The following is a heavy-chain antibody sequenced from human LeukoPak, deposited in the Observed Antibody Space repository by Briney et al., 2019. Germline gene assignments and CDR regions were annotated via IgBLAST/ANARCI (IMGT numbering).Heavy chain of an antibody. V-gene: IGHV4-31*02. D-gene: IGHD3-22*01. J-gene: IGHJ4*02. Sequence: LRLSCAASGFTVSREYMNWVRQHPGKGLEWIGYIYYSGSTYYNPSLKSRVTISVDTSKNQFSLKLSSVTAADTAVYYCASRGGYYDSSGYRYFDYWGQGTLVTVSS. CDR1: GFTVSREY. CDR3: ASRGGYYDSSGYRYFDY. CDR2: IYYSGST.